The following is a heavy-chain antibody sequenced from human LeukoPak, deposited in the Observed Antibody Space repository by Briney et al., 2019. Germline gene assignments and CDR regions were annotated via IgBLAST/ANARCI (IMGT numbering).Heavy chain of an antibody. J-gene: IGHJ6*02. CDR2: INPNSGGT. V-gene: IGHV1-2*02. CDR1: GYTFTGYY. D-gene: IGHD2-2*01. Sequence: ASVKVSCKASGYTFTGYYMHWVRQAPGQGLEWMGWINPNSGGTNYAQKFQGRVTMTRDTSISTAYMGLSRLRSDDTAVYYCAREIDPIVVVPAASGHYYYGMDVWGQGTTVTVS. CDR3: AREIDPIVVVPAASGHYYYGMDV.